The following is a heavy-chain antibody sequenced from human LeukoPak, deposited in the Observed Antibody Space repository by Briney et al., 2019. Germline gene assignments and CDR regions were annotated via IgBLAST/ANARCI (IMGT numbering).Heavy chain of an antibody. D-gene: IGHD1-20*01. CDR3: ARGGIIGTTNNWLDP. CDR1: GGSFSGFY. CDR2: INHSGST. Sequence: SETLSLTCAVYGGSFSGFYWSWLRQPPGQGLEWIGEINHSGSTYYNPSLMSRISMSVDTSENQFSLRLRSVTAADTAMYYCARGGIIGTTNNWLDPWGQATLVTVSS. J-gene: IGHJ5*02. V-gene: IGHV4-34*01.